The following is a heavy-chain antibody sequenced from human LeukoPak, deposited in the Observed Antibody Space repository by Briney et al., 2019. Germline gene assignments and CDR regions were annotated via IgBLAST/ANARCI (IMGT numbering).Heavy chain of an antibody. J-gene: IGHJ4*02. D-gene: IGHD5-24*01. Sequence: GGSLRLSCSASGFTFSSYEMNWVRQAPGKGLEWISYITGSGDTIYYADSVKGRFTISRDNAKNSLFLQMNSLTADDTAVYYCARERTTIVSGATIGAYWGQGTLVTVSS. CDR3: ARERTTIVSGATIGAY. V-gene: IGHV3-48*03. CDR2: ITGSGDTI. CDR1: GFTFSSYE.